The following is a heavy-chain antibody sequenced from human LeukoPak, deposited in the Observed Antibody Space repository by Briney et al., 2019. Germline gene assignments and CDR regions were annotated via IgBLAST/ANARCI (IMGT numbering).Heavy chain of an antibody. CDR1: GFIFSSYN. CDR2: ISSSSNSI. D-gene: IGHD2-15*01. J-gene: IGHJ5*02. CDR3: ARDATYCAGGSCSRFDP. Sequence: GGSLRLSCAASGFIFSSYNMNWVRQAPGKGLEWVSYISSSSNSIYYADSVKGRFTISRDNAKNSLYLQMNSLRAEDTALYYCARDATYCAGGSCSRFDPWGQGTLVTVSS. V-gene: IGHV3-21*05.